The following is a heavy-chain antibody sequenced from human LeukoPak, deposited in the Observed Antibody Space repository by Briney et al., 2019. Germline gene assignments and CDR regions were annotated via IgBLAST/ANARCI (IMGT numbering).Heavy chain of an antibody. D-gene: IGHD4-23*01. V-gene: IGHV1-2*02. CDR2: INPNSGGT. CDR3: ARDPPWGYGGNSGFDY. CDR1: GYTFTGYY. Sequence: ASVKVSCMASGYTFTGYYMHWVRQAPGQGLEWMGWINPNSGGTNYAQKFQGRVTMTRDTSISTAYMELSRLRSDDTAVYYCARDPPWGYGGNSGFDYWGQGTLVTVSS. J-gene: IGHJ4*02.